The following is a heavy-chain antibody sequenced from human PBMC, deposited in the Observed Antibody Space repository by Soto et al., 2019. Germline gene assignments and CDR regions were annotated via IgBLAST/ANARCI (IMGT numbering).Heavy chain of an antibody. CDR3: GKDRLLMVYANWVAY. D-gene: IGHD2-8*01. J-gene: IGHJ4*02. Sequence: PGGSLRLSCAASGFTFSEYAMTWVRQAPGKGLEWVSGISNNGGRTYYADSVKGRFTISRDNSKNMVYLQMNSLRAEDAAIYYCGKDRLLMVYANWVAYWGQGTLVTVSS. CDR2: ISNNGGRT. V-gene: IGHV3-23*01. CDR1: GFTFSEYA.